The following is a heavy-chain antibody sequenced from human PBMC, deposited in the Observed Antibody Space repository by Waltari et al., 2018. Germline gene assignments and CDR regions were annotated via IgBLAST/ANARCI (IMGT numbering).Heavy chain of an antibody. CDR2: ISYDGSNK. CDR1: GFTFSSYA. D-gene: IGHD6-13*01. V-gene: IGHV3-30-3*01. Sequence: QVQLVESGGGVVQPGRSLRLSCAASGFTFSSYAMHWVRQAPGKGLEWVAVISYDGSNKYYADSVKGRFTISRDNSKNTLYLQMNSLRAEDTAVYYCARGFGIAAAGSGDYWGQGTLVTVSS. J-gene: IGHJ4*02. CDR3: ARGFGIAAAGSGDY.